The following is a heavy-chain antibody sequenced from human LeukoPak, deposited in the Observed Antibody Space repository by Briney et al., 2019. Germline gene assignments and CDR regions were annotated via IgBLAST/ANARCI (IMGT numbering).Heavy chain of an antibody. V-gene: IGHV4-59*01. D-gene: IGHD5-24*01. CDR1: AGPISSNY. CDR3: ASTRRDGYNYGLDY. Sequence: PSETLSLTCTVSAGPISSNYWSWVRQPPGKGLEWVGYIYYTRSTNYNPSLKSRVTISVDTSKNQFSLKLSSVTAADTAVYYCASTRRDGYNYGLDYWGQGTLVTVSS. CDR2: IYYTRST. J-gene: IGHJ4*02.